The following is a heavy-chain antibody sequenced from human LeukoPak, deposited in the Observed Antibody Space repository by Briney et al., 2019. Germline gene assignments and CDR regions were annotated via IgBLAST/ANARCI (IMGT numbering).Heavy chain of an antibody. J-gene: IGHJ4*02. D-gene: IGHD6-19*01. Sequence: ASVKVSCKASGYTFTSYYMHWVRQAPGQGLEWMGIIDPSGGSTSYAQKFQGRVTMTRDMSTSTVYMELSSLRSEDTAVYYCARTGWSSGWYGYWGQGTLVTVSS. CDR2: IDPSGGST. CDR3: ARTGWSSGWYGY. CDR1: GYTFTSYY. V-gene: IGHV1-46*01.